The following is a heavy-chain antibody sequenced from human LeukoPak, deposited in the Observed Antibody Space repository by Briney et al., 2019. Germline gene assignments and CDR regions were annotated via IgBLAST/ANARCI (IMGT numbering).Heavy chain of an antibody. Sequence: ASVKVSCEASGYTFTSYGISWVRQAPGQGLEWMGWISAYNGNTNYAQKLQGRVAMTTDTSTSTAYMELRSLRSDDTAVYYCARGLSGAYYDFWSGSYYYYYMDVWGKGTTVTVSS. J-gene: IGHJ6*03. CDR3: ARGLSGAYYDFWSGSYYYYYMDV. CDR2: ISAYNGNT. CDR1: GYTFTSYG. D-gene: IGHD3-3*01. V-gene: IGHV1-18*01.